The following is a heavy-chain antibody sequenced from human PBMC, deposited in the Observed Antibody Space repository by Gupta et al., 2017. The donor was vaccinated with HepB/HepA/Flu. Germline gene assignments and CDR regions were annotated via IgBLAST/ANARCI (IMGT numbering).Heavy chain of an antibody. D-gene: IGHD6-6*01. Sequence: QVQLVESGGGVVQPGRALRLSCAASGFPFSSYGMHWVRQAPGKGLEWVAVIWYDGINKYYADSVKGRFTISRDNSKNTLYLQMNSLRAEDTAVYYCARDPGSIANYYMDVWGKGTTVTVSS. CDR1: GFPFSSYG. CDR2: IWYDGINK. J-gene: IGHJ6*03. CDR3: ARDPGSIANYYMDV. V-gene: IGHV3-33*01.